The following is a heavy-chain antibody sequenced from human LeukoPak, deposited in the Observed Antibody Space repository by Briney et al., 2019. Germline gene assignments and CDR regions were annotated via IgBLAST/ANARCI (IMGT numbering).Heavy chain of an antibody. J-gene: IGHJ3*01. CDR1: GYTFTSYY. CDR2: IWHDGSIK. CDR3: ARAVGPFDF. Sequence: SCKASGYTFTSYYMHWVRQAPGKGLEWVAVIWHDGSIKYYANSVKGRFTISRDNSKNTLYLQMNSLRAEDTAVYYCARAVGPFDFWGPGTIVIVSS. V-gene: IGHV3-33*01.